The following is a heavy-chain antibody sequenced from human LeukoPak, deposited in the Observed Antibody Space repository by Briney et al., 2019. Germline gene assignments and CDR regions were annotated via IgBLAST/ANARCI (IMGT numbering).Heavy chain of an antibody. CDR3: ARQDYGSGKYYYYCGMDV. V-gene: IGHV4-39*01. CDR1: GGSISSSSYY. J-gene: IGHJ6*02. D-gene: IGHD3-10*01. CDR2: IYYSGST. Sequence: SETLSLTCTVSGGSISSSSYYWGWIRQPPGKGLEWIGSIYYSGSTYYNPSLKSRVTISVDTSKNQFSLKLSSVTAADTAVYYCARQDYGSGKYYYYCGMDVWGQGTTVTVSS.